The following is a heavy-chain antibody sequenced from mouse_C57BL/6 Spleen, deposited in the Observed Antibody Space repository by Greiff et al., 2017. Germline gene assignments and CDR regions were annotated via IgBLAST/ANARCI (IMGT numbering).Heavy chain of an antibody. Sequence: EVQLQQSGPELVKPGASVKIPCKASGYTFTDYNMDWVNQSHGKSLEWIGDINPNNGGTIYNQKFKGKATLTVDKSSSTAYMELRSLTSEDTAVYYCARRVGFPYYFDYWGQGTTLTVSS. D-gene: IGHD1-1*01. CDR1: GYTFTDYN. V-gene: IGHV1-18*01. CDR3: ARRVGFPYYFDY. J-gene: IGHJ2*01. CDR2: INPNNGGT.